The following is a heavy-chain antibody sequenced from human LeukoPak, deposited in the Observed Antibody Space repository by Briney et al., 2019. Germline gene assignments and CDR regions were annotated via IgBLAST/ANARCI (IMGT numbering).Heavy chain of an antibody. CDR3: AKQGIWFGELSLDY. D-gene: IGHD3-10*01. CDR1: GFTFSSYA. J-gene: IGHJ4*02. V-gene: IGHV3-23*01. CDR2: ISGSGGST. Sequence: GGSLRLSCAASGFTFSSYAMSWVRQAPGKGLEWVSAISGSGGSTYYADSMKGRFTISRDNSKNTLYLQMNSLRAEDTAVYYCAKQGIWFGELSLDYWGQGTLVTVSS.